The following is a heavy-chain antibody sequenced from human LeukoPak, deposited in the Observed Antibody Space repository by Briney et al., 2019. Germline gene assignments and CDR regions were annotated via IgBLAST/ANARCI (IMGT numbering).Heavy chain of an antibody. D-gene: IGHD4-17*01. CDR3: ARVMTTVTTFKTYSYGMDV. CDR2: IIHSGST. V-gene: IGHV4-34*12. Sequence: PSESLSLTCAVYGGSFSGSYWTWIRQPPGKGLEWIGEIIHSGSTNYNQSLKSRVTISLDTSKNQFSLRLSSVTAADTAVYYCARVMTTVTTFKTYSYGMDVWGQGTTVTVS. J-gene: IGHJ6*02. CDR1: GGSFSGSY.